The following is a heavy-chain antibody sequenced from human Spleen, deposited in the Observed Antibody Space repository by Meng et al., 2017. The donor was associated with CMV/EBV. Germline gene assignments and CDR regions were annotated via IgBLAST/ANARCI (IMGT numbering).Heavy chain of an antibody. D-gene: IGHD2/OR15-2a*01. J-gene: IGHJ4*02. CDR2: IKSKTDGGTT. CDR3: TTEISTRTHSYYFDY. Sequence: FTFRNDWMGWVRQAPGKGMEWVGRIKSKTDGGTTDYAATVKGRFNISRDDSKNTLYLQMNSLKTEDTAVYYCTTEISTRTHSYYFDYWGQGTLVTVSS. V-gene: IGHV3-15*01. CDR1: FTFRNDW.